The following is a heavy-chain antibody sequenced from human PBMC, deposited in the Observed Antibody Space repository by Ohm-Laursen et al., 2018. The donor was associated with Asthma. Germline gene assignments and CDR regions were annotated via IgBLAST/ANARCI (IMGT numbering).Heavy chain of an antibody. J-gene: IGHJ4*02. Sequence: SLRLSCAASGFIFSNYGMHWVRQAPGKGLEWVAVGGSYYDGGLKYYADSVNGRFTVSRDDSKNTLYLQMNSLRPDDTAVYYCARDVMEWYLPAFDFWGQRTLVTVSS. CDR1: GFIFSNYG. D-gene: IGHD3-3*01. CDR3: ARDVMEWYLPAFDF. CDR2: GGSYYDGGLK. V-gene: IGHV3-30*19.